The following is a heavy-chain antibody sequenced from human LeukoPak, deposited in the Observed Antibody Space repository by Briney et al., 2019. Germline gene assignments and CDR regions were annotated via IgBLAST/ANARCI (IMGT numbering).Heavy chain of an antibody. Sequence: ASVKVSCKASGYTFTGYYMHWVRQAPGQGLEWMGWINPNSGGTNYAQKFQGRVTMTRDTSISTAYMELSRLRSDDTAVYYCARRVTFWSEGYYGMVVWGQGTTVTVSS. CDR3: ARRVTFWSEGYYGMVV. V-gene: IGHV1-2*02. CDR2: INPNSGGT. D-gene: IGHD3-3*01. J-gene: IGHJ6*02. CDR1: GYTFTGYY.